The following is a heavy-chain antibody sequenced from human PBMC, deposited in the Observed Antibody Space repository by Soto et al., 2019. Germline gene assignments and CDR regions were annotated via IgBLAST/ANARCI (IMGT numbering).Heavy chain of an antibody. CDR1: GGSVSGYY. Sequence: PSETLSLTCAVDGGSVSGYYWTWIRQPPGKGLEWIGEINHSGNTNDNPSLGSRVTMSVDTSKNGFSLRVTSVSAADTAVYYCARSELGARRHCDGTSCCSTVTKNGMDVWGQGTTVTVSS. CDR3: ARSELGARRHCDGTSCCSTVTKNGMDV. V-gene: IGHV4-34*01. CDR2: INHSGNT. D-gene: IGHD2-2*01. J-gene: IGHJ6*02.